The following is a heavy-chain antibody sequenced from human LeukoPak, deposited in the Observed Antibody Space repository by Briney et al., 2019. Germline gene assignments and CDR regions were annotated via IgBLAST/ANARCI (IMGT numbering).Heavy chain of an antibody. CDR2: ISGSGGST. CDR1: GFTFSSYA. D-gene: IGHD3-10*01. V-gene: IGHV3-23*01. Sequence: GRSLRLSCAASGFTFSSYAMSWVRQAPGKGLEWVSAISGSGGSTYYADSVKSRFTISRDNSKNTLYLQMNSLRAEDTAVYYCAKNVLLWFGVDYWGQGTLVTVSS. J-gene: IGHJ4*02. CDR3: AKNVLLWFGVDY.